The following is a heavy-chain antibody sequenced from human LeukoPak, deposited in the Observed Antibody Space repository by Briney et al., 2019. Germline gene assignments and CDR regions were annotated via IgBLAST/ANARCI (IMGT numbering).Heavy chain of an antibody. CDR1: GYTFTDYY. D-gene: IGHD4-17*01. V-gene: IGHV1-2*02. Sequence: ASLKVSCKASGYTFTDYYMHWVRQAPGQGLEWMRWINANRGGTNYAQRFQGRVTMTRDTSITTAYMELSRLKSDDTAVYYCARDRGEGSATVTSYWGQGTLVTVSS. CDR2: INANRGGT. J-gene: IGHJ4*02. CDR3: ARDRGEGSATVTSY.